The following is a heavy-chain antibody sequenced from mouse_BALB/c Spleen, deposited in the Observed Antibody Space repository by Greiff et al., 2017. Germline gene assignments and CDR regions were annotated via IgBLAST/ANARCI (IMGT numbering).Heavy chain of an antibody. CDR2: IYPGNSDT. Sequence: EVQLVESGTVLARPGASVKMSCKASGYTFTSYWMHWVKQRPGQGLEWIGAIYPGNSDTSYNQKFKGKAKLTAVTSTSTAYMELSSLTNEDSAVYYCTRKTSTMGAMDYWGQGTSVTVSS. J-gene: IGHJ4*01. CDR3: TRKTSTMGAMDY. CDR1: GYTFTSYW. V-gene: IGHV1-5*01. D-gene: IGHD2-1*01.